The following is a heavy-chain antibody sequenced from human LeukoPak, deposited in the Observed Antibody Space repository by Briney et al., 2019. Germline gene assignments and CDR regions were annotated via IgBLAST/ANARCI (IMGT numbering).Heavy chain of an antibody. CDR2: IFNSQPT. J-gene: IGHJ5*02. V-gene: IGHV4-61*02. CDR1: GRSMSSGSYY. Sequence: SETLSLTCTLSGRSMSSGSYYWSWIPQPAGKGLELLWRIFNSQPTNYNPSLKSRVPMSLDTSKNQFSLKLSSVTAADTAVYYCARGLTYYYGSGSNNWFDPWGQGTLVTVSS. CDR3: ARGLTYYYGSGSNNWFDP. D-gene: IGHD3-10*01.